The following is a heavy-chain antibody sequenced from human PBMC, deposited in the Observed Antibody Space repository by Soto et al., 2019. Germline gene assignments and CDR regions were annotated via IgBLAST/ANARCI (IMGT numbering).Heavy chain of an antibody. J-gene: IGHJ4*02. CDR2: ISYDGSNK. Sequence: QVQLVESGGGVVQPGRSLRLSCAASGFTFSSYAMHWVRQAPGKGLEWVAVISYDGSNKYYADSVKGRFTISRDNSKNTLYLQMNSLRAEDTDVYYCARGNRGDIVVVVHDTTFDYWGQGTLVTVSS. CDR3: ARGNRGDIVVVVHDTTFDY. V-gene: IGHV3-30-3*01. CDR1: GFTFSSYA. D-gene: IGHD2-15*01.